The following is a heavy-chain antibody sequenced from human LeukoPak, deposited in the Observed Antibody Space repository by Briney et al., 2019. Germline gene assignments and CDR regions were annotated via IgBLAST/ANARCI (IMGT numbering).Heavy chain of an antibody. CDR1: GFTFSSYA. Sequence: GGSLRLSCAASGFTFSSYAMSWVRQAPGKGLGWVSAISGSGGSTYYADSVKGRFTISRDNSKNTLYLQMNSLRAEDTAVYYCAKSKDYFTFSYWGQGTLVTVSS. CDR2: ISGSGGST. CDR3: AKSKDYFTFSY. V-gene: IGHV3-23*01. J-gene: IGHJ4*02. D-gene: IGHD2/OR15-2a*01.